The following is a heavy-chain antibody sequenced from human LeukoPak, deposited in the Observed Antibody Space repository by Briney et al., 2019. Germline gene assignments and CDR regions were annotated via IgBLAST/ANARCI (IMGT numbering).Heavy chain of an antibody. Sequence: GGSLRLSCAASGFTFSSYAMHWVRQAPGKGLEWVAVISYDGSNKYYADSVKGRFTISRDNSKNTLYLQMNSLRAEDTAVYYCARDRADINKKPAACDYWGQGTLVTVSS. V-gene: IGHV3-30-3*01. CDR1: GFTFSSYA. CDR3: ARDRADINKKPAACDY. D-gene: IGHD2-2*01. CDR2: ISYDGSNK. J-gene: IGHJ4*02.